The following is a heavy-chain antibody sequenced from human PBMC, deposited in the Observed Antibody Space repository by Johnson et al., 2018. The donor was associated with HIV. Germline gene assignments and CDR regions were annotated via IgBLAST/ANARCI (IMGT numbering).Heavy chain of an antibody. J-gene: IGHJ3*02. V-gene: IGHV3-11*01. CDR3: AKDRALGWELIGAFDI. Sequence: QVQLVESGGGLVKPGGSLRLSCAASGFTFSDYYMSWIRQAPGKGLEWFSYISSSGSTIYYADSVKGRFTISRDNAKNSLYLQMNSLTVEDTALYYCAKDRALGWELIGAFDIWGQGTMVTVSS. CDR2: ISSSGSTI. D-gene: IGHD1-26*01. CDR1: GFTFSDYY.